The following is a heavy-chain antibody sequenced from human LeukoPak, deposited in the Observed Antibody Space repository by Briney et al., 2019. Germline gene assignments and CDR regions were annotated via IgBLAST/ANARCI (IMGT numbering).Heavy chain of an antibody. J-gene: IGHJ4*02. D-gene: IGHD6-19*01. Sequence: SETLSLTCTVSGGSISSYYWSWIRQPPGKGLEWIGYIYYSGSTKYNPSLKSRVTISVDTSKNQFSLKLSSVTAADTAVYYCARQGQWLVPAHGGNWGQGTLVTVSS. CDR1: GGSISSYY. CDR3: ARQGQWLVPAHGGN. V-gene: IGHV4-59*08. CDR2: IYYSGST.